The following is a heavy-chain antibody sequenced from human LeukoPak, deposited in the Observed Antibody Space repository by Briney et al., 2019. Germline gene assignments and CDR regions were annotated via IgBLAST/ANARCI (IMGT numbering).Heavy chain of an antibody. CDR3: ARDRIGGSYYYYYGMDV. Sequence: SVKVSCTASGGTFSSYAISWVRQAPGQGLEWMGGIIPIFGTANYAQKFQGRVTITADESTSTAYMELSSLRSEDTAVYYCARDRIGGSYYYYYGMDVWGQGTTVTVSS. J-gene: IGHJ6*02. V-gene: IGHV1-69*01. D-gene: IGHD2-15*01. CDR1: GGTFSSYA. CDR2: IIPIFGTA.